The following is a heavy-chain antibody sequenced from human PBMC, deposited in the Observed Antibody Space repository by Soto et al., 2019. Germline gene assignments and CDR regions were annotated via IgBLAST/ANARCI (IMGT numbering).Heavy chain of an antibody. Sequence: GGSLRLSCAASGFTFSSYAMSWVRQAPGKGLEWVSDISGSGGSTYYADSVKGRFTISRDNSKNTLYLQMNSLRAEDTAVYYCAKGLISSSWSKIPNWFDPWGQGTLVTVSS. CDR1: GFTFSSYA. D-gene: IGHD6-13*01. V-gene: IGHV3-23*01. CDR2: ISGSGGST. CDR3: AKGLISSSWSKIPNWFDP. J-gene: IGHJ5*02.